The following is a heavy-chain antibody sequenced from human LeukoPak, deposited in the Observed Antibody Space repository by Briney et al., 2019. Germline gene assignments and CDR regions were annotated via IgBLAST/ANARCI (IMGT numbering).Heavy chain of an antibody. J-gene: IGHJ3*02. CDR1: GFIVGTTY. CDR3: ARVPGECFDI. V-gene: IGHV3-53*01. CDR2: IYSGGST. Sequence: GGSLGLSCVASGFIVGTTYLSWVRQAPGKGLECVSVIYSGGSTFYADSVKGRFTISRDNSKNTLYLQMNSLGADDTAVYYCARVPGECFDIWGQGTMVTVSS. D-gene: IGHD3-10*01.